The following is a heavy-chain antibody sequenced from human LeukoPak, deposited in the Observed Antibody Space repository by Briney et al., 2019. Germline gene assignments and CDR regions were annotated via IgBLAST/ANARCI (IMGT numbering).Heavy chain of an antibody. D-gene: IGHD1-1*01. CDR1: GHKLTSYY. CDR3: AKDNTTTGPFDY. Sequence: ASVKVSSRASGHKLTSYYMHWARQAPGQGLEWMGIIDPSSTSTSYAQKFQGRVTMTRDTSTSTVYMELSSLRSEDTAVYYCAKDNTTTGPFDYWGQGTLVTVSS. V-gene: IGHV1-46*01. CDR2: IDPSSTST. J-gene: IGHJ4*02.